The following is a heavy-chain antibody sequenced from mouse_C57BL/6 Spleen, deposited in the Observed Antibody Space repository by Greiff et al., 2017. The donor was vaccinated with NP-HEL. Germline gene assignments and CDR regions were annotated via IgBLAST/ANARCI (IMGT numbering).Heavy chain of an antibody. CDR2: IYPFPRVT. Sequence: VHVKQSGTVLARPLVVGKMSGKVVCSTATIDFIHFLTPLPLQVLEWIGAIYPFPRVTSYNQKFKGKAKLTAVTSASTAYMELSSLTNEDSAVYYCTRYSTSFLGYWGQGTSVTVSS. CDR1: CSTATIDF. D-gene: IGHD2-5*01. CDR3: TRYSTSFLGY. V-gene: IGHV1-5*01. J-gene: IGHJ4*01.